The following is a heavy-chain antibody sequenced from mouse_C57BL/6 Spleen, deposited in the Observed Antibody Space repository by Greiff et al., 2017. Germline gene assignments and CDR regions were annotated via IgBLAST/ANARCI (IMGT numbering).Heavy chain of an antibody. CDR2: IYPGDGDT. V-gene: IGHV1-82*01. J-gene: IGHJ1*03. Sequence: VQGVESGPELVKPGASVKISCKASGYAFSSSWMNWVKQRPGKGLEWIGRIYPGDGDTNYNGKFKGKATLTADKSSSTAYMQLSSLTSEDSAVXFCARFDYYGSSYDWYFDVWGTGTTVTVSS. CDR3: ARFDYYGSSYDWYFDV. CDR1: GYAFSSSW. D-gene: IGHD1-1*01.